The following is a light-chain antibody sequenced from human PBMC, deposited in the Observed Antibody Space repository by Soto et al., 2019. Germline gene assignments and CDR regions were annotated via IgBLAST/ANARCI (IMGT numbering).Light chain of an antibody. CDR3: SSYTSSSIDYV. CDR2: EVS. J-gene: IGLJ1*01. CDR1: SSDVGGYNY. V-gene: IGLV2-14*01. Sequence: QSVLTQPASVSGSPGQSITISCTRDSSDVGGYNYVSWYQQHPGKAPKLMIYEVSNRPSGVSNRFSGSKSGNTASLTISGLQAEDEADYYCSSYTSSSIDYVFGTGTKVTVL.